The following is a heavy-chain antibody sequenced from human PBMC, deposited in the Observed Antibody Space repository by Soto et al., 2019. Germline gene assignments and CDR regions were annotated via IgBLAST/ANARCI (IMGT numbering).Heavy chain of an antibody. J-gene: IGHJ4*02. V-gene: IGHV4-30-2*01. CDR2: IYHSGST. CDR3: ASTYYDFWSGRTIDY. D-gene: IGHD3-3*01. CDR1: GGSISSGGYS. Sequence: LSLTCAVSGGSISSGGYSWSWIRQPPGKGLEWIGYIYHSGSTYYNPSLKSRVTISVDRSKNQFSLKLSSVTAADTAVYYCASTYYDFWSGRTIDYWGQGTLVTV.